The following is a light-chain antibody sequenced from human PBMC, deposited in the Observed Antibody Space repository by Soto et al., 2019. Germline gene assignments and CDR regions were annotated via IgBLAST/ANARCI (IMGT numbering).Light chain of an antibody. CDR3: QQYYSYPRT. CDR1: QGISSF. CDR2: AAS. Sequence: AIRMTQSPSSFSASTGDRVTITCRASQGISSFLAWYQQKPGKAPKLLIYAASTLQSGVPSRFSGSGSGTDFTPPTSCRQSEDLAPYYCQQYYSYPRTFGQGTKVEIK. V-gene: IGKV1-8*01. J-gene: IGKJ1*01.